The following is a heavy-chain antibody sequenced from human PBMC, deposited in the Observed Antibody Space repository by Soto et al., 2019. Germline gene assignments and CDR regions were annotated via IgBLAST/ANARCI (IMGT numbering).Heavy chain of an antibody. Sequence: EVQLVESGGGLVQPGGSLRLSCTASGFIVSDTYVNWVRQAPGKGLEWVSVISNRGDTHYADSVRGRFSLSRDISDNPLHIQMNNLTVEDTAVYYCAREPRYCRGGSCSITGDAYDIWGQGTMVTVSS. J-gene: IGHJ3*02. D-gene: IGHD2-15*01. V-gene: IGHV3-66*01. CDR3: AREPRYCRGGSCSITGDAYDI. CDR1: GFIVSDTY. CDR2: ISNRGDT.